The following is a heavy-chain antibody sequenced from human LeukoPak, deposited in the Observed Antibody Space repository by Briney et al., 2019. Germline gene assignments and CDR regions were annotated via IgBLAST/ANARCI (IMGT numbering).Heavy chain of an antibody. V-gene: IGHV3-11*04. CDR1: GFTFSDSY. Sequence: GGSLRLSCAASGFTFSDSYMTWIRQAPGKGLEWVSYISNSGSAIYYADSVKGRFTISRDNAKSSLYLQMNSLRAEDTAVYYCARGAYGSGSYGDNWFDPWGQGTLVTVSS. D-gene: IGHD3-10*01. J-gene: IGHJ5*02. CDR2: ISNSGSAI. CDR3: ARGAYGSGSYGDNWFDP.